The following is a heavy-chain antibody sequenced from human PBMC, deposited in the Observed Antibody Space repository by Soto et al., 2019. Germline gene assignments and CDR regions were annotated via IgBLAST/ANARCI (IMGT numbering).Heavy chain of an antibody. CDR2: ISAYNGNT. CDR3: ARIPRIAEAGYYYYGMGV. CDR1: GYTFTSYG. D-gene: IGHD6-13*01. J-gene: IGHJ6*02. V-gene: IGHV1-18*04. Sequence: GASVKVSCKASGYTFTSYGIIWVRQAPGQGLEWMGWISAYNGNTNYAQKLQGRVTMTTDTSTSTAYMELRSLRADDTPGYYCARIPRIAEAGYYYYGMGVGGQGSTVTLSS.